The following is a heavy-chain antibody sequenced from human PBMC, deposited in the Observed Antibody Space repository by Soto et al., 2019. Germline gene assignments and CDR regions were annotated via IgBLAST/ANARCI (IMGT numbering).Heavy chain of an antibody. CDR3: ARDRLGATGDY. J-gene: IGHJ4*02. V-gene: IGHV1-18*01. CDR2: ISAYNSNI. D-gene: IGHD1-26*01. CDR1: GYTFTSYG. Sequence: ASVKVSCKASGYTFTSYGISWVRQTPGQGLEWMGWISAYNSNINYAQKLQGRVTMTTDTSTSTAYMELRSLRSDDTAVYFCARDRLGATGDYWGQGTLVTVSS.